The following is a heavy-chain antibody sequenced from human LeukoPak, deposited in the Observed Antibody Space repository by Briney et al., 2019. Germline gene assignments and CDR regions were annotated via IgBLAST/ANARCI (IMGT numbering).Heavy chain of an antibody. CDR1: GYTFTGYY. CDR2: INPNSGGT. D-gene: IGHD6-13*01. J-gene: IGHJ1*01. Sequence: ASVKVSCKASGYTFTGYYMHWVRQAPGQGLEWMGWINPNSGGTNYAQKFQGRVTMTRDTSISTAYMELSRLRSDDTAVYYCAREYSSSWSGYFQHWGQGTLVTVSS. V-gene: IGHV1-2*02. CDR3: AREYSSSWSGYFQH.